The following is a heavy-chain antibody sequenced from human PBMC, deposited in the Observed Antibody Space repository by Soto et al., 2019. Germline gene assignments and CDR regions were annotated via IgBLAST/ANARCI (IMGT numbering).Heavy chain of an antibody. CDR1: GYTFSNSG. V-gene: IGHV1-18*01. J-gene: IGHJ4*02. CDR2: IYPYNGNT. Sequence: QVQLVQSGAEVRKPGASVKVSCKASGYTFSNSGIFWVRQAPGQGLEWMAWIYPYNGNTNYAQNLQGRVTLTTDAPTSKAYMDLRSLTSYDTAMYYCARYLNGVDCGGYWGQGTLVTVSS. CDR3: ARYLNGVDCGGY. D-gene: IGHD2-8*01.